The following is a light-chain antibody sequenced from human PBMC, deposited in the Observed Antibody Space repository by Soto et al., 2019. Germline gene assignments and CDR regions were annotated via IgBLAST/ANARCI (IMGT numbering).Light chain of an antibody. J-gene: IGLJ1*01. CDR2: DVN. V-gene: IGLV2-11*01. CDR3: CSYAGSYTYV. CDR1: SSDVGGYNY. Sequence: QSVLTQPPSSSGSPGQSITIASTVTSSDVGGYNYVSWYQHHPSKAPKLMIYDVNKRPSGVRDGFSASRSGNTASLTISGLQAEDEADYYCCSYAGSYTYVFGTGTKVTVL.